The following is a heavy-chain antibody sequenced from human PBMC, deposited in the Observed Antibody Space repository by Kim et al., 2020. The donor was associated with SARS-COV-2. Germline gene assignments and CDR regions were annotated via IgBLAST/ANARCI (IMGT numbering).Heavy chain of an antibody. Sequence: ISVRGVRTDHADSVKGRFTISTDNAKSTLLLQVNSLRAEDAAVYYCEASDYWGQGSLVTVSS. CDR3: EASDY. J-gene: IGHJ4*02. CDR2: ISVRGVRT. V-gene: IGHV3-23*01.